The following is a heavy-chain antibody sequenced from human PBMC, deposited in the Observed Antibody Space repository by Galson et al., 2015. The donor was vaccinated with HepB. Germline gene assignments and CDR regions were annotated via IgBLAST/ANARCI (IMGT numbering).Heavy chain of an antibody. J-gene: IGHJ4*02. V-gene: IGHV1-3*01. CDR3: ARDGVAAAGPEIDY. D-gene: IGHD6-13*01. CDR2: INAGNGNT. CDR1: GYTFTSYA. Sequence: SVKVSCKASGYTFTSYAMHWVRQAPGQRLEWMGWINAGNGNTKYSQKFQGRVTITRHTSASTAYMELSSLRSEDTAVYYCARDGVAAAGPEIDYWGQGTLVTVSS.